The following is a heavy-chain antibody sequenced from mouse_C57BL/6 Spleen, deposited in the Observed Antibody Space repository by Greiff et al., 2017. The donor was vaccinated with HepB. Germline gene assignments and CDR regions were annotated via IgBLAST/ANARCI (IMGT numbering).Heavy chain of an antibody. D-gene: IGHD4-1*01. V-gene: IGHV1-59*01. J-gene: IGHJ2*01. CDR3: ASWDGHYFDY. Sequence: QVQLQQPGAELVRPGTSVKLSCKASGYTFTSYWMHWVKQRPGQGLEWIGVIDPSDSYTNYNQKLKGKATLTVDTSSSTAYMQLSSRTSEDSAVYYCASWDGHYFDYWGQGTTLTVSS. CDR1: GYTFTSYW. CDR2: IDPSDSYT.